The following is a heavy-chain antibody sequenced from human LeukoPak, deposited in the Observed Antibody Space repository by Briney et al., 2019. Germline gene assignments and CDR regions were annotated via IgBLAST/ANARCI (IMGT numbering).Heavy chain of an antibody. D-gene: IGHD2-15*01. V-gene: IGHV4-34*01. CDR1: GGSFSGYY. CDR3: ARRVDYYYYMDV. Sequence: SETLSLTYAVYGGSFSGYYWGWIRQPPGKGLEWIGSIYYSGSTYYNPSLKSRVTISVDTSKNQFSLKLSSVTAADTAVYYCARRVDYYYYMDVWGKGTTVTVSS. J-gene: IGHJ6*03. CDR2: IYYSGST.